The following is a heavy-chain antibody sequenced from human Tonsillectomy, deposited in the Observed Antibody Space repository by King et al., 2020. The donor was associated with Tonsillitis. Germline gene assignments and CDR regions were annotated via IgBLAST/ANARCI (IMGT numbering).Heavy chain of an antibody. D-gene: IGHD6-13*01. CDR3: ARVPEMYSSSWYEGGFDL. J-gene: IGHJ2*01. CDR1: GGSISSGGYY. Sequence: QLQESGPGLVKPSQTLSLTCTVSGGSISSGGYYWSWIRQHPGKGLEWIGYIYYSGSTYYNPSLKSRVTISLDTSKNQFSLKLSSVTAADTAVYYCARVPEMYSSSWYEGGFDLWGRGTLVTVSS. V-gene: IGHV4-31*03. CDR2: IYYSGST.